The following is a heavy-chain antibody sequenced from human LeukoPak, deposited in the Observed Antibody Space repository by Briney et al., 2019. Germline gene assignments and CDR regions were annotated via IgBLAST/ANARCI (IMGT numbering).Heavy chain of an antibody. D-gene: IGHD2-15*01. V-gene: IGHV1-18*01. CDR2: ISAYNGNT. Sequence: ASVKVSCKASGYTFTSYGISWVRQAPGQGLEWMGWISAYNGNTNYAQKLQGRVTMTTDTSTSTAYMGLRSLRSDDTAVYYCARVKTVVVAATIALDYWGQGTLVTVSS. CDR3: ARVKTVVVAATIALDY. J-gene: IGHJ4*02. CDR1: GYTFTSYG.